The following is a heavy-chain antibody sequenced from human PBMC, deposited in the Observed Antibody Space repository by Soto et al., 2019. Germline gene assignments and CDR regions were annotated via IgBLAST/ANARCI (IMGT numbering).Heavy chain of an antibody. CDR1: GGSISSAGYY. V-gene: IGHV4-31*03. J-gene: IGHJ4*02. CDR3: ARDLAGVFDY. D-gene: IGHD3-10*01. CDR2: IYYSGST. Sequence: PSETLSLTCTVSGGSISSAGYYWSWIRQHPGKGLEWIGYIYYSGSTYYNPSLKSRVTISVDTSKNQFSLKLSSVTAADTAVYYCARDLAGVFDYWGQGTLVTVSS.